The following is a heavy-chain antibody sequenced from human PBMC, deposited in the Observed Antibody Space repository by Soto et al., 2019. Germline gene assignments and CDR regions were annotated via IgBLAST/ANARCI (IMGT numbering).Heavy chain of an antibody. J-gene: IGHJ4*02. CDR2: ISGSGGST. D-gene: IGHD3-10*01. CDR3: AIDEYHYGSGRFDH. V-gene: IGHV3-23*01. CDR1: GFTFSSYA. Sequence: PGGSLRLSCAASGFTFSSYAMSWVRQAPGKGLEWVSAISGSGGSTYYADSVKGRFTISRDKAKNTLYLQMNSLRAEDTAVYYCAIDEYHYGSGRFDHWCQAILVSVS.